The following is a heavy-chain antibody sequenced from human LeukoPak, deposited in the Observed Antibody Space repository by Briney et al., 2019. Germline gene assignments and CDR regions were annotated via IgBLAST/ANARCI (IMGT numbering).Heavy chain of an antibody. CDR2: INHGGTI. CDR3: ARDNEASGSGRKFDY. J-gene: IGHJ4*02. V-gene: IGHV4-34*01. Sequence: ASETLSLTCAVYGGSISGYFWSWIRQAPGKGLEWIGEINHGGTINYNPSLKSRVTILVDTSKKQFTLRLSSVTAADTAVYYCARDNEASGSGRKFDYWGQGSLVTVSS. CDR1: GGSISGYF. D-gene: IGHD3-10*01.